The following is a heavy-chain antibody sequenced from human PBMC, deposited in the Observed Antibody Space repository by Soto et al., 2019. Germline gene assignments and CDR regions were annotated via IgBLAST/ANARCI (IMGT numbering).Heavy chain of an antibody. CDR3: ARKDKSGYFNWFDP. CDR1: GYKFTSSW. J-gene: IGHJ5*02. V-gene: IGHV5-51*01. Sequence: GESLKISCRTSGYKFTSSWIAWVRQMPGKGLEWMGIIFPSDSDTRYSPSFQGQVTISADRSTSTVFLQWASLKASDTAVYFCARKDKSGYFNWFDPWGQGTLVTSPQ. D-gene: IGHD3-22*01. CDR2: IFPSDSDT.